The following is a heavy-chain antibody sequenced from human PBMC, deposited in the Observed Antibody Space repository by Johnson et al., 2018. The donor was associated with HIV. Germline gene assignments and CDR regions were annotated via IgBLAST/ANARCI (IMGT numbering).Heavy chain of an antibody. V-gene: IGHV3-74*02. CDR2: ISSDGSST. CDR1: GFTFSSYW. D-gene: IGHD7-27*01. CDR3: AGGLNWGRQSVAFDI. J-gene: IGHJ3*02. Sequence: VQLVESGGGVVQPGGSLILSCAASGFTFSSYWMHWVRQAPGKGLVWVSRISSDGSSTYYADSVKGRFTISRDNAKNTMFVQMNSLRAEDTALSYVAGGLNWGRQSVAFDIWGQGTMGTVSS.